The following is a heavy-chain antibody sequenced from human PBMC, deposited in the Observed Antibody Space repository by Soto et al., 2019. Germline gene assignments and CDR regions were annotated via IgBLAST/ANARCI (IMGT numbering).Heavy chain of an antibody. V-gene: IGHV4-39*01. Sequence: QLQLQESGPGLVKPSETLSLTCAVSGGSISSRSYYWAWVRQAPGKGLEWIGTIYSSGITYDNPSLKSRVTISVHTSKNQVPLRMASVPAAATAVYYCARQTRYSGFALRPPYYLDYWGQGILVTVSS. CDR2: IYSSGIT. CDR1: GGSISSRSYY. J-gene: IGHJ4*02. D-gene: IGHD5-12*01. CDR3: ARQTRYSGFALRPPYYLDY.